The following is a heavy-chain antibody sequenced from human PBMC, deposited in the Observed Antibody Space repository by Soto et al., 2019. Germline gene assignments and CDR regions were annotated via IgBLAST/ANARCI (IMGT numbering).Heavy chain of an antibody. CDR2: IYPGDSDT. Sequence: GESLKISCKGSEYSFTNHWIGWVRQMPGKGLEWMGIIYPGDSDTTYSPSFQGQVTISADKSISTAYLQWSSLKASDSAMYYCTRLGGDSTTFAYWGQGTLVTVS. CDR3: TRLGGDSTTFAY. D-gene: IGHD3-16*01. V-gene: IGHV5-51*01. CDR1: EYSFTNHW. J-gene: IGHJ4*02.